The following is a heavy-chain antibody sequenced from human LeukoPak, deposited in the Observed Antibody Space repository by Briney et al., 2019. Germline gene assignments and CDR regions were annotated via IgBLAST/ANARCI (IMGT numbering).Heavy chain of an antibody. CDR3: AKTYYSDSFDY. Sequence: GGSLSLSCAASGFTFRSYAMNWVRQAPGKGLEWVSVISDTGGSTYYAASVKGRFTISRDNSKNTLYLQMNSLRAEDTAVYYCAKTYYSDSFDYWGQGTLVTVSS. J-gene: IGHJ4*02. CDR1: GFTFRSYA. V-gene: IGHV3-23*01. D-gene: IGHD3-22*01. CDR2: ISDTGGST.